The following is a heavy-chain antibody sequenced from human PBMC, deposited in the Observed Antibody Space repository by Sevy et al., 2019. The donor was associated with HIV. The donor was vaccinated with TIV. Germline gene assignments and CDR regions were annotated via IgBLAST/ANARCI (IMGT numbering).Heavy chain of an antibody. V-gene: IGHV3-13*01. CDR2: ISFAGDT. CDR3: ARELAGYKGVFAI. J-gene: IGHJ3*02. CDR1: GFTFSRYD. Sequence: GGSLRLSCAASGFTFSRYDMHWVRQPIGKGLEWVSGISFAGDTYYRGSVKGRFIISRENAKNSLHLQMNSLRAGDTAVYFCARELAGYKGVFAIWGQGTVVTVSS. D-gene: IGHD5-18*01.